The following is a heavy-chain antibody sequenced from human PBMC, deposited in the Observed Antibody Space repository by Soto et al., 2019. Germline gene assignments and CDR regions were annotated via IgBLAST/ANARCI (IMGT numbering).Heavy chain of an antibody. V-gene: IGHV3-74*01. CDR1: GFTFDSHW. Sequence: ESGGVLVQPGGSLRLSCVASGFTFDSHWMHWVRQAPGEGLVWVSRIKTDGYAAAYADSVKGRFTISRDNTKNTVYLQRNSLRAEDTAVYFCVRESGVAADCWGQGTLVTVSS. J-gene: IGHJ4*02. D-gene: IGHD6-19*01. CDR2: IKTDGYAA. CDR3: VRESGVAADC.